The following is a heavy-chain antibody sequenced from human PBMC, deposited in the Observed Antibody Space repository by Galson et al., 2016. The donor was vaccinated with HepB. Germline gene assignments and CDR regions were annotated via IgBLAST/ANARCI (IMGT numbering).Heavy chain of an antibody. CDR3: AAGGGSYPFDY. D-gene: IGHD1-26*01. Sequence: FLRLSCAASGFAFSAYGMHWVRQAPGKGLEWVAVIYYDASNQYYADSVKGRFTISRDNSRNTLYLQMNSLRVEDTAVYFCAAGGGSYPFDYWGQGSLVTVSS. V-gene: IGHV3-33*01. CDR1: GFAFSAYG. J-gene: IGHJ4*02. CDR2: IYYDASNQ.